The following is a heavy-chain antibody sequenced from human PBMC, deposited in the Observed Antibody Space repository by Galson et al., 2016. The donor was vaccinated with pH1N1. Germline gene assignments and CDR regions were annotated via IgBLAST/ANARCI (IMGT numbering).Heavy chain of an antibody. CDR3: ARDQNWNLDY. CDR2: ISTSKGST. CDR1: GYTFTTFG. V-gene: IGHV1-18*01. Sequence: SVKVSCKASGYTFTTFGISWVRQAPGKGLEWLGWISTSKGSTKNAQRFLDRVTMTRDTSTSTVFMELTSLRSDDTAIYYCARDQNWNLDYWGQGTLVTVSS. D-gene: IGHD1-1*01. J-gene: IGHJ4*02.